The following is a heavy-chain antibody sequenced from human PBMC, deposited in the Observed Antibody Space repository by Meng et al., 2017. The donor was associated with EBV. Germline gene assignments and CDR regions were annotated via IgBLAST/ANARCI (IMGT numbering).Heavy chain of an antibody. CDR1: GFSLSTSGVG. Sequence: QITMKESGPTLVKPTQTLTLTCYFYGFSLSTSGVGVGWIRQPPGKALERLALIYWDDDKRYSPSLKSRLTITKDTSKNQVVLTMTNMDPVDTATYYCAHSRVGATEFDYWGQGTLVTVSS. J-gene: IGHJ4*02. V-gene: IGHV2-5*02. D-gene: IGHD1-26*01. CDR2: IYWDDDK. CDR3: AHSRVGATEFDY.